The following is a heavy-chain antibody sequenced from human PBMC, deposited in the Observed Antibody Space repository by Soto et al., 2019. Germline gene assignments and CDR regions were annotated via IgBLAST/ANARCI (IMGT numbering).Heavy chain of an antibody. J-gene: IGHJ3*02. V-gene: IGHV4-59*08. CDR2: IYYDGTI. D-gene: IGHD3-10*01. CDR3: ARQVTGLMGDAYDI. Sequence: QVQLQESGPGLVKPSETLSLTCTVSGGSISGYYWAWVRQPPEKGLEWMGFIYYDGTISSNTSLNSRVTLSVDTSKNQFSLTLNSVAAADTAIYYCARQVTGLMGDAYDIWGQGTMVTVSS. CDR1: GGSISGYY.